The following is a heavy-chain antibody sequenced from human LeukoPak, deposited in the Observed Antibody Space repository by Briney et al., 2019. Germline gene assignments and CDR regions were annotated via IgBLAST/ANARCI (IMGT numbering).Heavy chain of an antibody. V-gene: IGHV3-48*01. CDR3: ARVSISQSRYYYYYMDV. Sequence: HPGGSLRLSCAASGFNFSAYSMNWVRQAPGKGLEWVSYISRSSSTIYYADSVKGRFTISRDNSKNTLYLQMNSLRAEDTAVYYCARVSISQSRYYYYYMDVWGKGTTVTISS. J-gene: IGHJ6*03. CDR2: ISRSSSTI. CDR1: GFNFSAYS.